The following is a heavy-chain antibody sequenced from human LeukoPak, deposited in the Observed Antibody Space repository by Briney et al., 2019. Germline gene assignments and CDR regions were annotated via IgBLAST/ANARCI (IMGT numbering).Heavy chain of an antibody. V-gene: IGHV1-3*01. CDR1: GYTFTSYA. CDR3: ARAKVYGTGSYYTD. Sequence: ASVKVSCKASGYTFTSYAMHWVRQAPGQRLEWMGWINAGNGNTKYSQKFQGRVTITRDTSASTAYMELSSLRSEDTAVYYCARAKVYGTGSYYTDWGQGTLVTVSS. J-gene: IGHJ4*02. D-gene: IGHD3-10*01. CDR2: INAGNGNT.